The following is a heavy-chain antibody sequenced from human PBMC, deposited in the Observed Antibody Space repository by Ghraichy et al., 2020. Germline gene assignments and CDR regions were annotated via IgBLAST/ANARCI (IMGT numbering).Heavy chain of an antibody. J-gene: IGHJ4*02. CDR1: GGSISSSSYY. CDR3: ARHGGGWSGYIGSDY. V-gene: IGHV4-39*01. D-gene: IGHD3-3*01. Sequence: SETLSLTCTVSGGSISSSSYYWGWIRQPPGKGLEWIGSIYYSGSTYYNPSLKSRVAISVDTSKNQFSLKLSSVTAADTAVYYCARHGGGWSGYIGSDYWGQGTLVTVSS. CDR2: IYYSGST.